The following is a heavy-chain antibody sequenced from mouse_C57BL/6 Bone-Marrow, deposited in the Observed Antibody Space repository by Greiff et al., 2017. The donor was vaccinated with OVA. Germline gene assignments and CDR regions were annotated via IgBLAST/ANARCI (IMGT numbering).Heavy chain of an antibody. Sequence: VKLQQSGAELVRPGASVTLSCKASGYTFTDYEMHWVKQTPVHGLEWIGAIDPETGGTAYNQKFTGKGILTADKSSSTAYMELRSLAAEDSAVYCGTLFDYWGQGTTLTVSS. CDR2: IDPETGGT. CDR3: TLFDY. V-gene: IGHV1-15*01. CDR1: GYTFTDYE. J-gene: IGHJ2*01.